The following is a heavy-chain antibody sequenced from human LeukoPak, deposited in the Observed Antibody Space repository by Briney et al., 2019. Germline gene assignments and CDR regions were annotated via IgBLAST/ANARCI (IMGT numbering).Heavy chain of an antibody. V-gene: IGHV1-2*02. J-gene: IGHJ3*02. CDR1: GYTFTGYY. Sequence: GAAVKVSCKASGYTFTGYYMHWVRQAPGQGLEWMGWINPNNGGTNYAQTFQGRVTMTRATSISTAYMGLSRVSSDYTAVYYCAREVGYCISTRCALYAFDIWGQGTMVTVSS. CDR3: AREVGYCISTRCALYAFDI. CDR2: INPNNGGT. D-gene: IGHD2-2*03.